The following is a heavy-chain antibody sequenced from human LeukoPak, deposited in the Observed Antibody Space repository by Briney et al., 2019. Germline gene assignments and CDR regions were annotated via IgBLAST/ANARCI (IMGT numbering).Heavy chain of an antibody. D-gene: IGHD2-21*01. CDR2: IYGGGNI. V-gene: IGHV3-53*01. CDR1: GFTVSSNY. Sequence: GGSLRLSCAASGFTVSSNYMNWVRQAPGKGLEWVSVIYGGGNIYYADSVKGRFSISRDNSKNTLYLQMDSLRGEDTAVYYCAKDFRIGYSAHFDYWGQGALVTVSS. CDR3: AKDFRIGYSAHFDY. J-gene: IGHJ4*02.